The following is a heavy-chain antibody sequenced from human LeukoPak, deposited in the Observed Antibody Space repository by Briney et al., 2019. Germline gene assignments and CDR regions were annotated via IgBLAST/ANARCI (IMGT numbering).Heavy chain of an antibody. V-gene: IGHV4-38-2*02. Sequence: PSETLSLTCTVSGYSISSGYYWGWIRQPPGKGLEWIGSIYHSGSTYYNPSLKSRVTISVDTSKNQFSLKLSSVTAADTAVYYCARKWAAIAYFDYWGQGTLVTVSS. D-gene: IGHD6-25*01. CDR3: ARKWAAIAYFDY. CDR2: IYHSGST. CDR1: GYSISSGYY. J-gene: IGHJ4*02.